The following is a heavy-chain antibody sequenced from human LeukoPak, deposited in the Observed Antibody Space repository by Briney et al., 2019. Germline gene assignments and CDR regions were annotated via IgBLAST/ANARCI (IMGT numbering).Heavy chain of an antibody. Sequence: GGSLRLSCAASGFTFSGSAMHWVRQASGKGLEWVGRIRSKTNSYATSYAASVKGRFALSRDDSKNTAYLQMNSLRAEDTAVYYCAKDIWFGEFYSSHPDYWGQGTLVTVSS. CDR2: IRSKTNSYAT. CDR3: AKDIWFGEFYSSHPDY. V-gene: IGHV3-73*01. D-gene: IGHD3-10*01. J-gene: IGHJ4*02. CDR1: GFTFSGSA.